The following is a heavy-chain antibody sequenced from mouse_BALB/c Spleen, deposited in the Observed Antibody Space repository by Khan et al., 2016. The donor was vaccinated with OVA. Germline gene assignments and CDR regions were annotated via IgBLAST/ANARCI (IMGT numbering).Heavy chain of an antibody. CDR1: GFTFSSYT. J-gene: IGHJ3*01. V-gene: IGHV5-12-2*01. CDR2: ISNGGGST. Sequence: EVMLVESGGGLVQPGGSLKLSCAASGFTFSSYTMSWVRQTPEKRLEWVAYISNGGGSTYYPDTVKGRFPISRDNDKNTLYLQMSSLQSEDTAMYYCARHDYWGQGTLVTVSA. CDR3: ARHDY.